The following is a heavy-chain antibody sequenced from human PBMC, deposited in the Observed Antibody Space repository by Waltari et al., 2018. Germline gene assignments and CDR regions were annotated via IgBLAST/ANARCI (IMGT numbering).Heavy chain of an antibody. CDR1: AGSTSPWGYY. CDR2: VFTSGLT. D-gene: IGHD3-22*01. Sequence: QVQLQESGPGLVKPSQPLPPTCPVSAGSTSPWGYYSSWIRQPAGEGLEWIGRVFTSGLTNYNPSLKSRVTVSLDTSKNHFSLNLSSVTAADTAVYYCAREWDHYDNSGKGAFEIWGQGTLVTVSS. CDR3: AREWDHYDNSGKGAFEI. V-gene: IGHV4-61*02. J-gene: IGHJ3*02.